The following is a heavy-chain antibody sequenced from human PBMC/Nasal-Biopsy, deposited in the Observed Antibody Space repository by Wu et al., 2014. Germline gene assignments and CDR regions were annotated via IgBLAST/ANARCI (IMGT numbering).Heavy chain of an antibody. D-gene: IGHD3-9*01. J-gene: IGHJ5*02. CDR1: GDSISRNSYY. V-gene: IGHV4-61*02. CDR2: IYVTRTT. CDR3: ARDGRLTSRIDP. Sequence: TLSLTCTVSGDSISRNSYYWNWIRQPAGKGLEWIGRIYVTRTTNYNPSLKSRVTISLDTSKNQFSLRLNSVTAADTAIYYCARDGRLTSRIDPWGQGTLVTVSS.